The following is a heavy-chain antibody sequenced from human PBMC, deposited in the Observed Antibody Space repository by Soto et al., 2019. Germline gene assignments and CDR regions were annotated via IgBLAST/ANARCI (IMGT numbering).Heavy chain of an antibody. CDR2: IYYSGST. J-gene: IGHJ5*02. D-gene: IGHD4-4*01. Sequence: SETLSLTCTVSGGSISSGGYYWSWIRQHPGKGLEWIGYIYYSGSTYYNPSLKSRVTISVDTSKNQFSLKLSSVTAADTAVYYCAREAMVTTFSWFDPWGQGTLVTVSS. CDR1: GGSISSGGYY. V-gene: IGHV4-31*03. CDR3: AREAMVTTFSWFDP.